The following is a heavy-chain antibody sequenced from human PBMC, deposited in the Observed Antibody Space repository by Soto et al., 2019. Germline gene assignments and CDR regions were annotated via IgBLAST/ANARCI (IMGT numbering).Heavy chain of an antibody. CDR3: AREPGAHFDY. V-gene: IGHV3-21*01. CDR2: ISSSSSYI. CDR1: GFTFSSYS. D-gene: IGHD1-26*01. Sequence: EVQLVESGGGLVKPGGSLRLSGAASGFTFSSYSMNWVRQAPGKGLEWVSSISSSSSYIYYADSVKGRCTISRDNAKNSLYLQMNSLRAEDTAVYYCAREPGAHFDYWGQGTLVTVSS. J-gene: IGHJ4*02.